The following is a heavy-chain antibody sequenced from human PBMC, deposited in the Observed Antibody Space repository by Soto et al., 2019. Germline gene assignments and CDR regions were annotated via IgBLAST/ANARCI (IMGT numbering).Heavy chain of an antibody. J-gene: IGHJ3*02. Sequence: ASVKVSCKASGFTFTSSAMQWVRQARGQRLEWIGWIVVGSGNTNYAQKFQERVTITRDMSTSTAYMELSSLRSEDTAVYYCAAYCSSTSCIRGSFDIWGQGTMVTVSS. V-gene: IGHV1-58*02. CDR1: GFTFTSSA. CDR2: IVVGSGNT. CDR3: AAYCSSTSCIRGSFDI. D-gene: IGHD2-2*01.